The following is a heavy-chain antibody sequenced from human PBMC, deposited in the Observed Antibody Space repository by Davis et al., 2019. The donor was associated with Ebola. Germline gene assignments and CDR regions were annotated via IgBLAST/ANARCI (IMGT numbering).Heavy chain of an antibody. CDR1: GYSFTSYW. D-gene: IGHD3-3*01. J-gene: IGHJ6*03. CDR3: ARLGTDFYDFWSGYYYMDV. Sequence: GESLKISCKGSGYSFTSYWIGWVRQMPGKGLEWMGIIYPGDSDTRYSPSFQGQVTISADKSISTAYLQWSSLKASDTAMYYCARLGTDFYDFWSGYYYMDVWGKGTTVTVSS. V-gene: IGHV5-51*01. CDR2: IYPGDSDT.